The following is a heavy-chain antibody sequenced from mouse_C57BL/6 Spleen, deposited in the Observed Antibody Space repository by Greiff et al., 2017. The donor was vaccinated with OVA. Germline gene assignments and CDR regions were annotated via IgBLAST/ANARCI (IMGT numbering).Heavy chain of an antibody. J-gene: IGHJ4*01. Sequence: QVQLQQPGTELVKPGASVKLSCKASGYTFTSYWMHWVKQRPGQGLEWIGNINPSNGGPNYNEKLKSKATMTVDKSSSTAYMQLSSLTSEDAAVYYCARGGDYEYDGYAMDDWGQGTSVTVSS. V-gene: IGHV1-53*01. CDR3: ARGGDYEYDGYAMDD. CDR2: INPSNGGP. CDR1: GYTFTSYW. D-gene: IGHD2-4*01.